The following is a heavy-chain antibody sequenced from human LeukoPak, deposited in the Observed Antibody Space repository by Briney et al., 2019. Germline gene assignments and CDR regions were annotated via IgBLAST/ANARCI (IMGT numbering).Heavy chain of an antibody. Sequence: SETLSLTCAVSGGSISSGGYSWSWIRQPPGKGLEWIGYIYHSGSTYYNPSLKSRVTISVDRSKNQFSLKLSSVTAADTAVYYCASHVGPSGWDSYYYYGMDVWGQGTTVTVSS. V-gene: IGHV4-30-2*01. CDR3: ASHVGPSGWDSYYYYGMDV. D-gene: IGHD6-19*01. CDR1: GGSISSGGYS. CDR2: IYHSGST. J-gene: IGHJ6*02.